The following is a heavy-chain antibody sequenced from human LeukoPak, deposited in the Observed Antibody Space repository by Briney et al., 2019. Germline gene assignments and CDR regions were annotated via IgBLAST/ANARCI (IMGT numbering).Heavy chain of an antibody. D-gene: IGHD6-13*01. J-gene: IGHJ3*02. Sequence: GGSLRLSCAASGSTFSSYWMHWVRHAPGKGLVWVSRINSDGSSTSYADSVKGRFTISRDNAKNTLYLQMNSLRVEDTAVYYCARDHGSSWTTDAFDIWGQGTMVTVSS. CDR1: GSTFSSYW. CDR2: INSDGSST. V-gene: IGHV3-74*01. CDR3: ARDHGSSWTTDAFDI.